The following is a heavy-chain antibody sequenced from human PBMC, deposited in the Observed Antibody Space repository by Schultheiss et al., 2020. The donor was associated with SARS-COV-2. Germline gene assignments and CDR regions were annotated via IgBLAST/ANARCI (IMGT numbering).Heavy chain of an antibody. CDR2: IYWDDDK. CDR1: GFSLSTSGVG. CDR3: ARTPAGYYYYGMDA. Sequence: SGPTLVKPTQTLTLTCTFSGFSLSTSGVGVGWIRQPPGKALEWLALIYWDDDKRYSTSLKTRLTISKDTSKNQVVLTMTNMDPVDTATYYCARTPAGYYYYGMDAWGQGTTVTVSS. V-gene: IGHV2-5*02. J-gene: IGHJ6*02.